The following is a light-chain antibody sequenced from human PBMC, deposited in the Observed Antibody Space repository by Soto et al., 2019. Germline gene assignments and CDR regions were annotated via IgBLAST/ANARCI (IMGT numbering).Light chain of an antibody. CDR2: AAS. CDR1: QGISSY. V-gene: IGKV1-9*01. CDR3: QLVSVYPSP. J-gene: IGKJ4*01. Sequence: IQFAKSPSSQTASVTDRVTITCRASQGISSYLGWYQQKPGKAPNLLIYAASTLQSGVPSRFSGGGSGTDFTLTISRLQPEDFATYQCQLVSVYPSPFGGGTKVDIK.